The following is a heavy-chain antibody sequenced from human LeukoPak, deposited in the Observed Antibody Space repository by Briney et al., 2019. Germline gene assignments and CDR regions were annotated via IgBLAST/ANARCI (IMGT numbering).Heavy chain of an antibody. CDR3: ATLDWNDGGDSKDFDY. CDR2: ISAYNGNT. Sequence: ASVKVSCKASGYTFTSYGISWVRQAPGQGLEWMGWISAYNGNTNYAQKLQGRVTMTTDTSTSTAYMELRSLRSDDTAVYYSATLDWNDGGDSKDFDYWGQGTLVTVSS. CDR1: GYTFTSYG. D-gene: IGHD1-1*01. V-gene: IGHV1-18*01. J-gene: IGHJ4*02.